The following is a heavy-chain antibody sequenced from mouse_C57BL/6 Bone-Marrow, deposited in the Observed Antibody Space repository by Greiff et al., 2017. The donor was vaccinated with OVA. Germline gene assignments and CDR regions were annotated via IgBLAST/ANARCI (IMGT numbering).Heavy chain of an antibody. V-gene: IGHV5-17*01. CDR1: GFTFSDYG. D-gene: IGHD1-1*01. J-gene: IGHJ1*03. CDR3: ARNALYYGNWYFDV. CDR2: ISSGSSTI. Sequence: EVKVVESGGGLVKPGGSLKLSCAASGFTFSDYGMHWVRQAPEKGLEWVAYISSGSSTIYYADTVKGRFTISRDNAKNTLFLQMTSLRSEDTAMYYCARNALYYGNWYFDVWGTGTTVTVSS.